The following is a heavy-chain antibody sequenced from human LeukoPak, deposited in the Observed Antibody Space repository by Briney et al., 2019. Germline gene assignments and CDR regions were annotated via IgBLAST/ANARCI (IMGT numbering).Heavy chain of an antibody. CDR2: IYHSGST. V-gene: IGHV4-38-2*02. CDR3: ARGAIVGATIDY. Sequence: SETLSLTCTVSGYSISSGYYWGWIRQPPGRGLEWIGSIYHSGSTYYNPSLKSRVTISVDTSKNQFSLKLSSATAADTAVYYCARGAIVGATIDYWGQGTLVTVSS. CDR1: GYSISSGYY. D-gene: IGHD1-26*01. J-gene: IGHJ4*02.